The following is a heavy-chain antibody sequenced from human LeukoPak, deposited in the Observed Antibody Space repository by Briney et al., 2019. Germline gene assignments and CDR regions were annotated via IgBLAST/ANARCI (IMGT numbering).Heavy chain of an antibody. CDR3: ARGVSRGYSSGWYHFDY. J-gene: IGHJ4*02. D-gene: IGHD6-19*01. CDR1: GGSISSYY. CDR2: IYYSGST. V-gene: IGHV4-59*08. Sequence: TPSETLSLTCTVSGGSISSYYWSWIRQPPGKGLEWIGYIYYSGSTNYNPSLKSRVTISVDTSKNQFSLKLSSVTAADTAVYYCARGVSRGYSSGWYHFDYWGQGTLVTVSS.